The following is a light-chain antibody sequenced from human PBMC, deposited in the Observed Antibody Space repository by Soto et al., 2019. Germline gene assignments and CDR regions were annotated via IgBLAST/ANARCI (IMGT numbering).Light chain of an antibody. J-gene: IGLJ1*01. CDR1: SSDVGAYNY. CDR2: DVN. CDR3: CSFAGGYTFV. Sequence: QSALTQPRSVSGSPGQSVTISCAGTSSDVGAYNYVSWFQQHPGKAPKVMIYDVNKRPSGVPDRFSGSKSGNTASLTISGLKAEDEADYYCCSFAGGYTFVFGTGTKVTVL. V-gene: IGLV2-11*01.